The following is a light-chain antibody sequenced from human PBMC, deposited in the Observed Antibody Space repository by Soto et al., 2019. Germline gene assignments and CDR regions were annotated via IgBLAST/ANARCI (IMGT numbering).Light chain of an antibody. J-gene: IGLJ1*01. CDR3: SSYTTTSTPYD. CDR2: EVT. V-gene: IGLV2-14*01. CDR1: SSDVGGYNF. Sequence: QSALTQPASVSGSPGQSITISCTGTSSDVGGYNFVSWYQQHPGKAPKLMIYEVTKRPSGVSDRFSGSKSGNTASLTISGLQAEDEADYYCSSYTTTSTPYDFGTGTKLTVL.